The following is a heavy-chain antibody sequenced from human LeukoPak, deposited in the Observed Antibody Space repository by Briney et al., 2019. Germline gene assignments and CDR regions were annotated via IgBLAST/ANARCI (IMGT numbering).Heavy chain of an antibody. D-gene: IGHD1-14*01. CDR1: RYSFTNYW. Sequence: GASLKISSKGSRYSFTNYWIGWVRQMRGKGLEWMGNIYPGDSDTRYSPYLQGQVTISVDKSITTAYQQWSSLKASDTAMYYCARLTGSKAFDIWGQGTMVTVSS. V-gene: IGHV5-51*01. CDR3: ARLTGSKAFDI. CDR2: IYPGDSDT. J-gene: IGHJ3*02.